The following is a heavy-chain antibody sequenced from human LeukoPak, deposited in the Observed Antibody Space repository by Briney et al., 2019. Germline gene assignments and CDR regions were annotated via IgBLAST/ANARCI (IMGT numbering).Heavy chain of an antibody. Sequence: TGGSLRFSCAASGLTFSSYGMHGVRKAPGKGLEGVAVIWYDGSNKYYADSVKGRFTISRDNSKNTLYLQMNSLRTEDTAVYYCASSGRFGEYGMDVWGQGTTVTVSS. CDR3: ASSGRFGEYGMDV. V-gene: IGHV3-33*01. CDR2: IWYDGSNK. J-gene: IGHJ6*02. CDR1: GLTFSSYG. D-gene: IGHD3-10*01.